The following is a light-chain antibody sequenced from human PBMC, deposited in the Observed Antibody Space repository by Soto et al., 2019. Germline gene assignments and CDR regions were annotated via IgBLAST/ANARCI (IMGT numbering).Light chain of an antibody. CDR1: TGAVTSAYY. Sequence: QAVVTQAPSLTVSPGGTVTLTCASRTGAVTSAYYPNWFQQKPGQAPMILISSTSDEHSWAPARFSGSLLGGKAALTLSGVQPEDEADYYCLLYYGGAWVFGGGTKVTVL. CDR2: STS. CDR3: LLYYGGAWV. J-gene: IGLJ3*02. V-gene: IGLV7-43*01.